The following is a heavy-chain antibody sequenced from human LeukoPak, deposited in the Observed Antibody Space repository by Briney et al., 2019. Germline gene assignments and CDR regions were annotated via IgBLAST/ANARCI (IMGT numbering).Heavy chain of an antibody. CDR1: GDSFSRNSAA. J-gene: IGHJ4*02. V-gene: IGHV6-1*01. D-gene: IGHD6-19*01. Sequence: SQTLSLTCAISGDSFSRNSAAWNWIRQSPSRGLEWLGRTYYTSKWFNEYAVSVKGRITINSDTSRNQFSLQLNSVTPEDTAVYYCARGGWHFDYWGQGTLVTVSS. CDR2: TYYTSKWFN. CDR3: ARGGWHFDY.